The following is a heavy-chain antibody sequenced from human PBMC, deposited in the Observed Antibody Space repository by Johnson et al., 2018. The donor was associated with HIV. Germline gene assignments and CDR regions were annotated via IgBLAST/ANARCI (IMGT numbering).Heavy chain of an antibody. CDR3: ARALVVITDGHAFDI. J-gene: IGHJ3*02. CDR1: GFTFDDYA. V-gene: IGHV3-20*04. Sequence: VQLVESGGGLVQPGRSLRLSCAASGFTFDDYAMHWVRQVPGKGLEWVSGINWNGGSTGYADSVKGRFTLSRDNAKNSLYLQMNSLRAEDTALYYCARALVVITDGHAFDIWGQGTMVTVYS. CDR2: INWNGGST. D-gene: IGHD3-22*01.